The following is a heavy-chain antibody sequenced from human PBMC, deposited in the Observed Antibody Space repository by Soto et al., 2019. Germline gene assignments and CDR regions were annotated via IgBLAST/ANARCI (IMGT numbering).Heavy chain of an antibody. V-gene: IGHV3-23*01. CDR2: ISGSGGST. D-gene: IGHD2-21*01. Sequence: QPGGSLRLSCAASGFTFSSYAMSWVRQAPGKGLEWVSAISGSGGSTYYADSVKGRFTISRDNSKNTLYLQMNSLRAEDTAVYYCAKERVIRGALRWYYFDYWGQGTLVTVSS. CDR1: GFTFSSYA. CDR3: AKERVIRGALRWYYFDY. J-gene: IGHJ4*02.